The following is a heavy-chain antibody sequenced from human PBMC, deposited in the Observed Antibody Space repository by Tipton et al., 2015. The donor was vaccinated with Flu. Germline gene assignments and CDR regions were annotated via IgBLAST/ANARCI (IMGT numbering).Heavy chain of an antibody. V-gene: IGHV3-53*01. CDR3: ARVGSGWPLDY. Sequence: LRLSCAASGFTVSGNYMSWVRQAPGKGLESVSVIYGDGSTYYADSVKGRFTISRDNSKNTLYLQMNSLRAEDTAVYYCARVGSGWPLDYWGQGTLVTVSS. CDR2: IYGDGST. D-gene: IGHD6-19*01. CDR1: GFTVSGNY. J-gene: IGHJ4*01.